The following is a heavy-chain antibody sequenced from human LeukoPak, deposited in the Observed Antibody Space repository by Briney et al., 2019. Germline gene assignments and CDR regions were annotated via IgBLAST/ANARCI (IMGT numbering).Heavy chain of an antibody. V-gene: IGHV4-39*01. J-gene: IGHJ3*02. D-gene: IGHD3-16*01. Sequence: PSETLSLTCTVSGGSISSSYYYWGWIRQPPGKRLEWIGSIYYSGGTYYNPSLKSRVTISVDTSKNQFSLTLSSVTAADTALYYCARHESLGAFDIRGQGTMVTVSS. CDR3: ARHESLGAFDI. CDR1: GGSISSSYYY. CDR2: IYYSGGT.